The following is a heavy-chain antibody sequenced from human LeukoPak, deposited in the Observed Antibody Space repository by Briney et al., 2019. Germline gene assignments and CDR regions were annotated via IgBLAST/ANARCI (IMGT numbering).Heavy chain of an antibody. Sequence: GGSLRLSCAASGFTFSRYWMHWLRQAPGKGLVWVSRISTDGSTTTYADSVKGRFTISRDNGENTLYLQMNSLIAEDTAVYYCASYLTSIPSGMDVWGQGTTVTVSS. D-gene: IGHD2/OR15-2a*01. CDR2: ISTDGSTT. CDR1: GFTFSRYW. CDR3: ASYLTSIPSGMDV. V-gene: IGHV3-74*01. J-gene: IGHJ6*02.